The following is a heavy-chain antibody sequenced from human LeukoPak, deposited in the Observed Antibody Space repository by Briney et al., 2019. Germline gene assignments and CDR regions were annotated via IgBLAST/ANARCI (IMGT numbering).Heavy chain of an antibody. J-gene: IGHJ6*02. D-gene: IGHD3-9*01. CDR2: IIPIFGTA. CDR3: ARECERYFDWSPPPGHYGMDV. Sequence: ASVTVSCKASGGTFSSYAISWVRQAPGQGLEWMGGIIPIFGTANYAQKIQGRVTITADESTSTAYMELSSLRSEDTAVYYCARECERYFDWSPPPGHYGMDVWGQGTTVTVSS. CDR1: GGTFSSYA. V-gene: IGHV1-69*13.